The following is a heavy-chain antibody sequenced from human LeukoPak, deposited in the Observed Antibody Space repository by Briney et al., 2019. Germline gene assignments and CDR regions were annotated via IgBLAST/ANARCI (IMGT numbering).Heavy chain of an antibody. D-gene: IGHD5-18*01. CDR3: ARLSGFAMGASYFDY. V-gene: IGHV4-34*01. CDR1: GGSFSGHY. J-gene: IGHJ4*02. CDR2: ISPRGST. Sequence: SETLSLTCAVYGGSFSGHYGSWIRQPPGKGLEWIGEISPRGSTNYSPSLKSRVTISGDTSKNQFSLKLSSVTAADTAVYYCARLSGFAMGASYFDYWGQGTLVTVSS.